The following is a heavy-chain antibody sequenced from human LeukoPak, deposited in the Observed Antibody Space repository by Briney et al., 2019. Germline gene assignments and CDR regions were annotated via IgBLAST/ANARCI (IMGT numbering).Heavy chain of an antibody. CDR1: GGSISSGDYY. CDR2: IYYSGST. CDR3: ARASPPGSPAYFDVFLGYYFDY. D-gene: IGHD3-9*01. Sequence: SETLSPTCTVSGGSISSGDYYWSWIRQPPGKGLEWIGYIYYSGSTYYNPSLKSRVTISVDTPKNQFSLKLSSVTAADTAVYYCARASPPGSPAYFDVFLGYYFDYWGQGTLVTVSS. V-gene: IGHV4-30-4*01. J-gene: IGHJ4*02.